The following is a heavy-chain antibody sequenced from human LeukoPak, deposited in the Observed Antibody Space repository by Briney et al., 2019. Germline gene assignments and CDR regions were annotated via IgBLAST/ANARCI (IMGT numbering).Heavy chain of an antibody. D-gene: IGHD2-2*02. J-gene: IGHJ4*02. V-gene: IGHV1-2*02. CDR3: ARDLAGQYCSSTTYCTFIRDTYFDY. CDR2: INPNSGDT. CDR1: GYTFTDYY. Sequence: ASVKVSCKASGYTFTDYYMHWMRQAPGQGLEWMGWINPNSGDTNYAQKFQGRVTMTRDTSITTAYMELTRLRSDDTAVYYCARDLAGQYCSSTTYCTFIRDTYFDYWGQGTLVTVSS.